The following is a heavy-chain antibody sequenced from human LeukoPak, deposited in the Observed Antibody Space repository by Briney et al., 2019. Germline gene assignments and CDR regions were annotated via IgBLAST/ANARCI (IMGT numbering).Heavy chain of an antibody. CDR3: ARSGYYYDTSGFERVYAFDS. Sequence: ASVKVSCKASGGTFSSYAISWVRQAPGQGLEWMGWISPYSGGTKYAQNFQGRVTMTRDTSIRTAYMELSRLKSDDSAVYYCARSGYYYDTSGFERVYAFDSWGQGTMVTVSS. J-gene: IGHJ3*02. V-gene: IGHV1-2*02. CDR1: GGTFSSYA. D-gene: IGHD3-22*01. CDR2: ISPYSGGT.